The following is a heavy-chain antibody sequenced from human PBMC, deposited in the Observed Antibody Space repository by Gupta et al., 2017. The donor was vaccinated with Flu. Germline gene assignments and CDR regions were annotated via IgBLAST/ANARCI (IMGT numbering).Heavy chain of an antibody. D-gene: IGHD2-21*02. Sequence: TWVRQAPGKGLEWVSVIYSGGSTVYADSVKGRFTNSRDSSMNTLYLQMNSLRVEDTAVYYCATKTAVYWGQGTLVTVSS. J-gene: IGHJ4*02. CDR3: ATKTAVY. CDR2: IYSGGST. V-gene: IGHV3-66*02.